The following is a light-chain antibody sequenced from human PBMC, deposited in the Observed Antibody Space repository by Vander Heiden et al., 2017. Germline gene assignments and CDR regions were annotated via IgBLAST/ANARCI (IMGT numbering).Light chain of an antibody. Sequence: QSALTQPASVSGSPGQSITVSCTGTSSDVGNYNLVSWYQQHPGKAPKLMIYEASKRPSGVSKRFSGSKSGNTASLTISGLQAEDEADYYCCSYAGGSTWVFGGGTKLTVL. V-gene: IGLV2-23*01. CDR1: SSDVGNYNL. J-gene: IGLJ3*02. CDR2: EAS. CDR3: CSYAGGSTWV.